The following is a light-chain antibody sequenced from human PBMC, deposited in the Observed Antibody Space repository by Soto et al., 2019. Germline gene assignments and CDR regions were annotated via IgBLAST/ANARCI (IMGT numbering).Light chain of an antibody. CDR3: HQYGSSPWT. CDR2: AAS. CDR1: RSFASSY. V-gene: IGKV3-20*01. J-gene: IGKJ1*01. Sequence: EIVLTQSPGTLSLSPGERATLSCRASRSFASSYLAWYQRKPGQAPRLLIFAASSRATGIPDRFRGSGSGTDFTLTVSRLEPEDFAVYYCHQYGSSPWTFGQGTKVDIK.